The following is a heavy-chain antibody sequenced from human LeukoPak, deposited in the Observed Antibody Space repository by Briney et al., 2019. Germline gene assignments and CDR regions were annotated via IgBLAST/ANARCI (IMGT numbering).Heavy chain of an antibody. D-gene: IGHD6-19*01. J-gene: IGHJ4*02. V-gene: IGHV3-30-3*01. CDR3: AKASSYSSGWYPKN. Sequence: GGSLRLSCAASGFTFSSYAMHWVRQAPGKGLEWVAVISYDGSNKYYADSVKGRFTISRDNSKNTLYLQMNSLRAEDTAVYYCAKASSYSSGWYPKNWGQGTLVTVSS. CDR2: ISYDGSNK. CDR1: GFTFSSYA.